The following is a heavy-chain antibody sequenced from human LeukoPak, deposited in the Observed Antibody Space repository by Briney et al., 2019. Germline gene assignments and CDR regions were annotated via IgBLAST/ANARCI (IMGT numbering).Heavy chain of an antibody. CDR1: GGSISSSSYY. Sequence: SETLSLTCTVSGGSISSSSYYWGWIRQPPGKGLEWMRSIYYSGSTYYNPSLKSRVTISVDTSKNQFSLKLSSVTAADTAVYYCARQVEYNSSSGGYYYYYMDVWGKGTTVTVSS. V-gene: IGHV4-39*01. CDR2: IYYSGST. J-gene: IGHJ6*03. CDR3: ARQVEYNSSSGGYYYYYMDV. D-gene: IGHD6-6*01.